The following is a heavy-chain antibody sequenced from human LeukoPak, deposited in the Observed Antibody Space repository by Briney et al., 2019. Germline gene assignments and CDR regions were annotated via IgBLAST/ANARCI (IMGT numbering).Heavy chain of an antibody. V-gene: IGHV3-33*01. J-gene: IGHJ4*02. D-gene: IGHD2-2*01. CDR2: IWYDGSNK. CDR1: GFTFSSYG. Sequence: PGGSLGLSCAASGFTFSSYGMHWVRQAPGKGLEWVAVIWYDGSNKYYADSVKGRFTISRDNSKNTLYLQMNSLRAEDTAVYYCARVYCSSTSCFFGIFHYWGQGALVTVSS. CDR3: ARVYCSSTSCFFGIFHY.